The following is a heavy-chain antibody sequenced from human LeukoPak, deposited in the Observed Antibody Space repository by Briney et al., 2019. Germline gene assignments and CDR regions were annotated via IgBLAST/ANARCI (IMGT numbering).Heavy chain of an antibody. CDR1: GFTFSSYA. Sequence: GGSLRLSCAASGFTFSSYAMSWVRQAPGKGLEWVSAISDSGGSTYYADSVKGRFTISRDNSKNTLYLQMNSLRAEDTAVYYCAKDIYSSGWYIESDYWGQGTLVTVSS. CDR2: ISDSGGST. CDR3: AKDIYSSGWYIESDY. D-gene: IGHD6-19*01. V-gene: IGHV3-23*01. J-gene: IGHJ4*02.